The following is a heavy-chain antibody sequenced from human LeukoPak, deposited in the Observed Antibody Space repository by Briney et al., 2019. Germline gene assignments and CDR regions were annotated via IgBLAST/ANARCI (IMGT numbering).Heavy chain of an antibody. CDR1: GFTVSSNY. CDR3: ARDLHYYVAMDV. CDR2: IGSDNKP. V-gene: IGHV3-53*01. Sequence: GGSLRLSCAASGFTVSSNYMSWVRQAPGKGLEWVSSIGSDNKPHYSESVKGRFAISRDNSENTLFLQLNSLRAEDTALYYCARDLHYYVAMDVRGQGTTVTVSS. J-gene: IGHJ6*02. D-gene: IGHD3-10*02.